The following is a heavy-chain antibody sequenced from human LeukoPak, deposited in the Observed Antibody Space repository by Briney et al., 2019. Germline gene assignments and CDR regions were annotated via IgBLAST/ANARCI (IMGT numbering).Heavy chain of an antibody. Sequence: PSETLSLTCSVSGGSINSYYWQWLRQPPGKGLEWIGYISYHGNTNYSPSLKSRVTMSVDTSKNQFSLNLMSVTAADTAVYYCARAGSSGWYGEYWGQGTLVTVSS. J-gene: IGHJ4*02. CDR1: GGSINSYY. CDR2: ISYHGNT. D-gene: IGHD6-19*01. CDR3: ARAGSSGWYGEY. V-gene: IGHV4-59*12.